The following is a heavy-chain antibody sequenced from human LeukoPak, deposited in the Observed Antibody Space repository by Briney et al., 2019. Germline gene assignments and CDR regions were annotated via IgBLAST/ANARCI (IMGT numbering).Heavy chain of an antibody. J-gene: IGHJ6*02. Sequence: SETLSLTCAVYGGSSSGYYWRWIRQAPGKGLEWIGEINHSGGTNYNPSLKSRVSISVDTSNNQFSLNLSSVTAADTAVYYCARGYTGYYYYYGMDVWGQGTTVTVSS. CDR1: GGSSSGYY. D-gene: IGHD1-1*01. V-gene: IGHV4-34*01. CDR2: INHSGGT. CDR3: ARGYTGYYYYYGMDV.